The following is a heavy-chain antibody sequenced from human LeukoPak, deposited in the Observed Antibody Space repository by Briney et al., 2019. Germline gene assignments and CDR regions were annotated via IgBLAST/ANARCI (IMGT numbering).Heavy chain of an antibody. D-gene: IGHD3-3*01. Sequence: KPSETLSLTCTVSGGSISSSSYYWGWIRQPPGKGLEWIGEINHSGSTNYNPSLKSRVTISVDTSKNQFSLKLSSVTAADTAVYYCARSRGLGYDFWSALTGWGQGTLVTVSS. J-gene: IGHJ4*02. CDR3: ARSRGLGYDFWSALTG. V-gene: IGHV4-39*07. CDR2: INHSGST. CDR1: GGSISSSSYY.